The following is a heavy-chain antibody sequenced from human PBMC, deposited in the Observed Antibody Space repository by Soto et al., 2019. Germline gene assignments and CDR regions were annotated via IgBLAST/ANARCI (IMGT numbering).Heavy chain of an antibody. CDR2: IYRTGST. J-gene: IGHJ4*02. Sequence: SETLSLTCAASGGSFTSNNWLTWVRQPPGQGLEWIGEIYRTGSTNYNPSLKSRVTISLDKSENQFSLKVTSLTAADTAVYYCASRDPGTSVDYWGQGTLVTVSS. D-gene: IGHD1-7*01. CDR1: GGSFTSNNW. V-gene: IGHV4-4*02. CDR3: ASRDPGTSVDY.